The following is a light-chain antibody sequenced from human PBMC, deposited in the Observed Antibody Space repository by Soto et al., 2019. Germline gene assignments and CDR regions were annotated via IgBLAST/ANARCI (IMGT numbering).Light chain of an antibody. V-gene: IGKV4-1*01. CDR1: QSVLYSSINKNY. CDR3: QQYYSTPWT. Sequence: DIVMTQSPDSLAVSLGERATINCKSSQSVLYSSINKNYLAWYQQKPGQPPKLIIYWASTRESGVPDRFSGSGSGTDFTLTISSLQAEDVAVYYCQQYYSTPWTFGQGTKVEIK. CDR2: WAS. J-gene: IGKJ1*01.